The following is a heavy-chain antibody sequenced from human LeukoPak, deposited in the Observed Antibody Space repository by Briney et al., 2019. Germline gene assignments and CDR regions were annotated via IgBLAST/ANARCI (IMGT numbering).Heavy chain of an antibody. Sequence: ASVKVSCKASGGTFSSYAISWVRQAPGQGLEWMGGIIPIFGTANYAQKFQGRVTITADESTSTAYMELSSLRSEDTAVYYCARVESYGTLGRNWGQGTLVTVSS. CDR2: IIPIFGTA. CDR3: ARVESYGTLGRN. CDR1: GGTFSSYA. D-gene: IGHD5-18*01. J-gene: IGHJ4*02. V-gene: IGHV1-69*13.